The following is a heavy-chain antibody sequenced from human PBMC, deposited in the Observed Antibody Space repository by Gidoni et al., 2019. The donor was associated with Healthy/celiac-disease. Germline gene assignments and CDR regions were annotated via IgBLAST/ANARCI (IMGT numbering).Heavy chain of an antibody. CDR3: ARGECSGGSCYWDY. J-gene: IGHJ4*02. V-gene: IGHV4-38-2*01. CDR1: GYSISSGYY. Sequence: QVQLQESGPGLVKPSETLSLTCAVAGYSISSGYYWGWIRQPPGNGLEWMGSIYHSGSTYYNPSLKSRVTISVDTSKNQFSLKLSSVTAADTAVYYCARGECSGGSCYWDYWGQGTLVTVSS. D-gene: IGHD2-15*01. CDR2: IYHSGST.